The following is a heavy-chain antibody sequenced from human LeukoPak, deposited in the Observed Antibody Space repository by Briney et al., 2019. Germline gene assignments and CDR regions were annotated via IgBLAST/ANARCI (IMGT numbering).Heavy chain of an antibody. CDR1: GGSISSYY. D-gene: IGHD2-21*02. V-gene: IGHV4-59*01. CDR2: IYYSGTT. J-gene: IGHJ6*03. Sequence: SETLSLTCSVSGGSISSYYWSWIRQPPGKGLEWIGYIYYSGTTNYSPSLKSRVTISVDTSKNQFSLKLSSVTAADTAVYYGARGFGVVTAISNYYYMDVWGKGTTVTVSS. CDR3: ARGFGVVTAISNYYYMDV.